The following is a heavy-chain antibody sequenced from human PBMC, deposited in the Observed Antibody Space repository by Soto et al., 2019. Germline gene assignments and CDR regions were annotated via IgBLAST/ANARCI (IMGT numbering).Heavy chain of an antibody. CDR3: ARGRYGYY. V-gene: IGHV1-18*01. D-gene: IGHD1-1*01. CDR2: ISAHNGNT. CDR1: GYAFTTYG. Sequence: QVHLVQSGAEVKKPGASVKVSCKGSGYAFTTYGITWVRQAPGQGLEWMGWISAHNGNTNYAQKLQGRVTVTRDTSTSTAYMELRSLRSEDTAVYYCARGRYGYYWGQGSMVTGSS. J-gene: IGHJ4*02.